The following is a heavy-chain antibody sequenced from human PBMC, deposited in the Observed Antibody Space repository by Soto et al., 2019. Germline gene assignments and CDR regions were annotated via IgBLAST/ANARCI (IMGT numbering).Heavy chain of an antibody. Sequence: PGASLRLSCAASGFTFSDYGMHWVRQAPGKGLEWVGVIRNDRSHIYYADSVQGRFTISRDNSKSTLFLQMNSLRPEDTAVYYCARPQQLAFDYWGQGTLVPVSS. J-gene: IGHJ4*02. CDR3: ARPQQLAFDY. D-gene: IGHD6-13*01. CDR1: GFTFSDYG. CDR2: IRNDRSHI. V-gene: IGHV3-30*02.